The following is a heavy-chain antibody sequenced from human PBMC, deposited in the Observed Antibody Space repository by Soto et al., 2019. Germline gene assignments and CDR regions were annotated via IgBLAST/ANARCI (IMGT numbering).Heavy chain of an antibody. CDR3: ARHCPPLHSGSHDFDL. D-gene: IGHD3-10*01. CDR1: NDSISPYY. CDR2: IYYSGST. Sequence: QVQLQESGPGLVKPSETLSLTCTVSNDSISPYYWSWIRQPPGKGLEWIGFIYYSGSTTYNPSLTTXAXIXRATSKTQFSLTLTSVAAADTALYYCARHCPPLHSGSHDFDLWGQGTLVTVSS. V-gene: IGHV4-59*08. J-gene: IGHJ4*02.